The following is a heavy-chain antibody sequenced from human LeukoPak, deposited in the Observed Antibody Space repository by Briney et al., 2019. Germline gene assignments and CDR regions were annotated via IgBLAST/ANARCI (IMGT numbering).Heavy chain of an antibody. V-gene: IGHV5-51*01. CDR3: ARYCGGDCPFDY. Sequence: GEALEISCQGSGYRFTSYWIGWVRPMPGKGLEWMGIIYPGDSDTRYSPSFQGQVTISADKSISTAYLQWSSLKASDTAMYYCARYCGGDCPFDYWGQGTLVTVSS. D-gene: IGHD2-21*01. CDR1: GYRFTSYW. CDR2: IYPGDSDT. J-gene: IGHJ4*02.